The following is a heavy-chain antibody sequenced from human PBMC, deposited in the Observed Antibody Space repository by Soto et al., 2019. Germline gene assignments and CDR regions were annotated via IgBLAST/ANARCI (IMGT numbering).Heavy chain of an antibody. CDR1: GFTFTNYA. V-gene: IGHV3-23*01. CDR2: ISASGGST. Sequence: GGSLRLSCAASGFTFTNYAMTWVRQAPGKGLEWVSGISASGGSTYYADSVKGRFTISRDNSKNTLYLQMNSLRAEDTALYYCAKDRGSLYTSSSPLDFWGQGTLVTVSS. CDR3: AKDRGSLYTSSSPLDF. D-gene: IGHD6-6*01. J-gene: IGHJ4*02.